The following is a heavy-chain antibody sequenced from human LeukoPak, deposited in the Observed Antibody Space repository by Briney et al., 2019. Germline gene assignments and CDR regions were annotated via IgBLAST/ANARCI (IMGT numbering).Heavy chain of an antibody. Sequence: SETLSLTCTVSGGSISSSSYYWGWIRQPPGKGLEWIGNVYYTGSTYYNPSLKSRVTISGDTSKNQFSLKLSPVTAADTAVYYCAREWDYFDYWGQGTLVTVSS. CDR1: GGSISSSSYY. V-gene: IGHV4-39*07. J-gene: IGHJ4*02. CDR3: AREWDYFDY. CDR2: VYYTGST.